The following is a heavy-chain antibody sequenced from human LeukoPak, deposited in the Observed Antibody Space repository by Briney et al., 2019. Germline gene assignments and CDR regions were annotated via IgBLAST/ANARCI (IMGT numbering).Heavy chain of an antibody. CDR1: GYTFTSYG. CDR3: ARVLGLYSSSWYVPPPQDY. V-gene: IGHV1-18*01. J-gene: IGHJ4*02. D-gene: IGHD6-13*01. CDR2: ISAYNGNT. Sequence: ASVKVSCKASGYTFTSYGISWVRQAPGQGLEWMGWISAYNGNTNYAQKLQGRVTMTTDTSTSTAYMELRSPRSDDTAVYYCARVLGLYSSSWYVPPPQDYWGQGTLVTVSS.